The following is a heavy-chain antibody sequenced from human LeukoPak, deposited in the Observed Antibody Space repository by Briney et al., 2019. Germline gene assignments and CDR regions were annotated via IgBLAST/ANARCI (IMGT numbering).Heavy chain of an antibody. J-gene: IGHJ4*02. V-gene: IGHV4-4*07. Sequence: PSETLPLTCTVSGGSISSYYWSWIRQAAGKGLEWIGRIYSSGSTIYNPSLKSRVTMSVDTSKNQFSLKLSSVTAADTAVYYCARADGVAGEGGFDYWGQGTLVTVSS. CDR3: ARADGVAGEGGFDY. CDR1: GGSISSYY. CDR2: IYSSGST. D-gene: IGHD2-8*01.